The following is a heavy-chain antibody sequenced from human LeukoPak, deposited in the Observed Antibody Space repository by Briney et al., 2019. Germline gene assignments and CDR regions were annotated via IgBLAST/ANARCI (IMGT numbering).Heavy chain of an antibody. D-gene: IGHD1-26*01. Sequence: GGYLRLSCAASGFTFSSYGMHSVRQAPGKGLEWVAFIRYDGSNKYYADSVKGRFTISRDNSKNSLYLQMNSLRAEDTAVYYCAREPYSGSYGNYYYYFMDVWGKGTTVTISS. V-gene: IGHV3-30*02. J-gene: IGHJ6*03. CDR2: IRYDGSNK. CDR3: AREPYSGSYGNYYYYFMDV. CDR1: GFTFSSYG.